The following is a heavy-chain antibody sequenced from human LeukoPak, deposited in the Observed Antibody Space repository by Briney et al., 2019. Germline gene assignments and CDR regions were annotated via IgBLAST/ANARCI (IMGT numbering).Heavy chain of an antibody. Sequence: GASVKVSCKASGGTFSSYAISWVRQAPGQGLEWMGGIIPIFGTANYAQKFQGRVTITADESTSTAYMELSSLRSEDTAVYYCARTPYCGGDCMGPFDYWGQGTLVTVSS. CDR2: IIPIFGTA. CDR1: GGTFSSYA. J-gene: IGHJ4*02. CDR3: ARTPYCGGDCMGPFDY. V-gene: IGHV1-69*13. D-gene: IGHD2-21*02.